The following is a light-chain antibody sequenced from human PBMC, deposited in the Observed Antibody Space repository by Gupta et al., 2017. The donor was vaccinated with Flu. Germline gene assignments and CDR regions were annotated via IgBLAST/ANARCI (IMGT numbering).Light chain of an antibody. CDR1: SGSVSTSYY. CDR2: STN. Sequence: QTVVTQEPSFSVSPGGTVTLTCGLSSGSVSTSYYPSWYQQTPGQAPRTLIHSTNTRSSGVPDRFSGSILGNKAALTVTGAQAEDESYYYCVLYMGSGISVFGGGTKVTVV. CDR3: VLYMGSGISV. J-gene: IGLJ3*02. V-gene: IGLV8-61*01.